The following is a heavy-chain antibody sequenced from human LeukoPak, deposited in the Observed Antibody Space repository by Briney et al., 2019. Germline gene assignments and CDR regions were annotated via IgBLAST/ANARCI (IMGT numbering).Heavy chain of an antibody. Sequence: GGSLRLSCAASGFTFSGHGMNWVGQAPGKGLEWVSGIGGTGGFITYYAESVKGRSTVSRDNSKNKLYLQMNSLRAEDTAIYYCATYRQVLLPFESWGQGTLVTVSS. V-gene: IGHV3-23*01. CDR1: GFTFSGHG. CDR3: ATYRQVLLPFES. CDR2: IGGTGGFIT. J-gene: IGHJ4*02. D-gene: IGHD2-8*02.